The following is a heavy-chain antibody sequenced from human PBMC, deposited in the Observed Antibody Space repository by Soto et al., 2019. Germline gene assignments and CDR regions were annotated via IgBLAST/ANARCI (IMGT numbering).Heavy chain of an antibody. J-gene: IGHJ4*02. D-gene: IGHD2-2*01. CDR3: AREGACTGNTCYVGYFDY. Sequence: SETLSLTCTVSGGSISYYYWSWIRQSPGKGLEWIGYIYYSGSTNYNPSLKSRVTISVEKSKRQFSLKLNSVTTADTAVYYCAREGACTGNTCYVGYFDYWGQGALVTVSS. V-gene: IGHV4-59*01. CDR1: GGSISYYY. CDR2: IYYSGST.